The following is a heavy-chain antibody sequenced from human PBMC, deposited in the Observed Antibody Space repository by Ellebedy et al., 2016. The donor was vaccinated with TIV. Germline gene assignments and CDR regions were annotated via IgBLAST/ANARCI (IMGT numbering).Heavy chain of an antibody. CDR3: ARDLRGFDAFDI. V-gene: IGHV4-59*01. CDR1: GGSISSYY. Sequence: MPGGSLRLSCTVSGGSISSYYWSWIRQPPGKGLEWIGYIYYSGSTNYNPSLKSRVTISVDTSKNQFSLKLSSVTAADTAVYYCARDLRGFDAFDIWGQGTMVTVSS. CDR2: IYYSGST. D-gene: IGHD5-24*01. J-gene: IGHJ3*02.